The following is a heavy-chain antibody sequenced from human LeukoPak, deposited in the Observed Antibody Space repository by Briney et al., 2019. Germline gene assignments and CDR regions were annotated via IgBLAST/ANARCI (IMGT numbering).Heavy chain of an antibody. V-gene: IGHV3-33*01. CDR3: ARFRWASTPLDY. Sequence: PGGSLRLSCAASGFTFSSYGMHWVRQAPGKGLEWVAVIWSDGSDKYYADSVKGRFTISRDNSKNTLYLQMNSLRAEDTAVYYCARFRWASTPLDYWGQGTLVTVSS. D-gene: IGHD1-26*01. J-gene: IGHJ4*02. CDR1: GFTFSSYG. CDR2: IWSDGSDK.